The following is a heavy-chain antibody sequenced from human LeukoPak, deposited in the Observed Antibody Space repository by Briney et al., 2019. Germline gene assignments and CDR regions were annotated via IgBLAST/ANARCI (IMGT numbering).Heavy chain of an antibody. V-gene: IGHV1-69*13. Sequence: SVKVSCKASGGAFSSYAISWVRQAPGQGLEWMGGIIPIFGTANYAQKFQGRVTITADESTSTAYMELSSLRSEDTAVYYCARTFLEWLGWFDPWGQGTLVTVSS. D-gene: IGHD3-3*02. CDR1: GGAFSSYA. J-gene: IGHJ5*02. CDR2: IIPIFGTA. CDR3: ARTFLEWLGWFDP.